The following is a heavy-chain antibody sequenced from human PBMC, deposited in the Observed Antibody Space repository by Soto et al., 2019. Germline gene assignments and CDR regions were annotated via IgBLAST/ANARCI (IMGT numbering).Heavy chain of an antibody. CDR2: LSFDGKVK. J-gene: IGHJ4*02. CDR3: ARDPLRGSPDYFDH. CDR1: GFTLRNYP. D-gene: IGHD1-1*01. V-gene: IGHV3-30*04. Sequence: QVRLVESGGGVVQPGGSLRLSCAASGFTLRNYPMHWLRQTPGKGLEWLTVLSFDGKVKHYADSVGGRFTISRDISENTLYLQMNSLRGEDTAVYYCARDPLRGSPDYFDHWGQGTLVTVSS.